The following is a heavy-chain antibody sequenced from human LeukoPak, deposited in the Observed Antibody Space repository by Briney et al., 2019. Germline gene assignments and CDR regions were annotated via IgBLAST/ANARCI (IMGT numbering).Heavy chain of an antibody. CDR3: AKGSGSGWYGWFAP. D-gene: IGHD6-19*01. CDR1: GFTFSAYA. V-gene: IGHV3-23*01. CDR2: TEASGGAT. Sequence: GGSLRLSCAASGFTFSAYAMYWVRQAPGKGLEWVSSTEASGGATYYADSVKGRFTISRDNSKNTFYLQMNSLRAEDTAVYYCAKGSGSGWYGWFAPWGQGTLVTVSS. J-gene: IGHJ5*02.